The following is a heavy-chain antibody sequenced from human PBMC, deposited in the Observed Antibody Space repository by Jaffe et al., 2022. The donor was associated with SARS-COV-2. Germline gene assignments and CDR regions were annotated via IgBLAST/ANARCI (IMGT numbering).Heavy chain of an antibody. CDR1: GYTFTNYD. CDR3: ARIFYYDSSGSPNWFDP. CDR2: MNPNSGST. Sequence: QVQLVQSGAEVKKPGASVKVSCKASGYTFTNYDINWVRQATGQGLEWMGWMNPNSGSTGYAQKFQGRVTMTRNTSINTAYMELSSLRSEDTAVYYCARIFYYDSSGSPNWFDPWGQGTLVTVSS. D-gene: IGHD3-22*01. V-gene: IGHV1-8*01. J-gene: IGHJ5*02.